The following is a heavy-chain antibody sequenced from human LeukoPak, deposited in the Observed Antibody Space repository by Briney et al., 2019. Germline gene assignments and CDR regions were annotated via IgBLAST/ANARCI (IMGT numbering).Heavy chain of an antibody. V-gene: IGHV3-7*01. CDR3: ARDRSSSSWYFYYYYMDV. CDR1: GFTFSRYW. Sequence: GGSLRLSCAASGFTFSRYWMSWVRQAPGKGLEWVANIKQDGSEKYYVDSVKGRFTISRDNAKNSLYLQMNSLRAEDTAVYYCARDRSSSSWYFYYYYMDVWGKGTTVTVSS. D-gene: IGHD6-13*01. J-gene: IGHJ6*03. CDR2: IKQDGSEK.